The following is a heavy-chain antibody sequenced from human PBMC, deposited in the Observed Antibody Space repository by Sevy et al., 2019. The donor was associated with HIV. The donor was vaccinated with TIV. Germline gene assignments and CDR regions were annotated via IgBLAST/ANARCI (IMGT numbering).Heavy chain of an antibody. D-gene: IGHD5-18*01. V-gene: IGHV3-30*18. CDR2: ISIDGNNN. CDR3: VKDFAAGYNYPHWGYLDS. J-gene: IGHJ4*02. Sequence: GGSLRLSCAASGFTFKTYGMHWVRQAPGKGLEWVAVISIDGNNNYYADSVKGRFTISRDNSQNRLYLQMNSLRPEDTAIYYCVKDFAAGYNYPHWGYLDSWGQGTLVTVSS. CDR1: GFTFKTYG.